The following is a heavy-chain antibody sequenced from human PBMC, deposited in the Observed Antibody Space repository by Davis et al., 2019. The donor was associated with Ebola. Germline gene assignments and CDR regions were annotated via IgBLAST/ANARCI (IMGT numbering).Heavy chain of an antibody. CDR3: GRDGVPAAVDL. Sequence: GESLTISCAASGFTLSGYWMHWVRQAPGMRLVWVSRINSDGSTTTYADSVRGRFTISRDNAKNTLYLQMNSLRAEDTAVYYCGRDGVPAAVDLWGQGTLVTVSS. J-gene: IGHJ5*02. CDR1: GFTLSGYW. V-gene: IGHV3-74*01. D-gene: IGHD2-2*01. CDR2: INSDGSTT.